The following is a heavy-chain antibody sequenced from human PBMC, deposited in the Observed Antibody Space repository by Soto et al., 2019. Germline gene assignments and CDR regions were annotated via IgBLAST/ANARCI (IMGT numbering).Heavy chain of an antibody. Sequence: QITLKESGPTLVKPTQTLTLTCTFSGFSLTTRGVGVGWIRQPPGKALECLALIYWDDDKRYSPSLQSRLSITKDTSKNQVVLTMTNVDPVDTATHYCAHIPNYYPYDWFDPWGQGTLVSVSS. CDR2: IYWDDDK. CDR1: GFSLTTRGVG. J-gene: IGHJ5*02. V-gene: IGHV2-5*02. D-gene: IGHD3-10*01. CDR3: AHIPNYYPYDWFDP.